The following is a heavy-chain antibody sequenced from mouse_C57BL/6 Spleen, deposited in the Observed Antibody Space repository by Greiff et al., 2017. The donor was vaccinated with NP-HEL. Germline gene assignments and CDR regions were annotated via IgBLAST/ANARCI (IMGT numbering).Heavy chain of an antibody. D-gene: IGHD6-1*01. CDR3: TRTAALGFAY. CDR1: GYTFISYW. J-gene: IGHJ3*01. V-gene: IGHV1-52*01. Sequence: QVQLQQPGAELVRPGSSVKLSCKASGYTFISYWMHWVKQRPIQGLEWIGNIDPSDSETHYNQKFKDKATLTVDKSSSTAYMQLSSLTSEDSAVYYCTRTAALGFAYWGQGTLVTVSA. CDR2: IDPSDSET.